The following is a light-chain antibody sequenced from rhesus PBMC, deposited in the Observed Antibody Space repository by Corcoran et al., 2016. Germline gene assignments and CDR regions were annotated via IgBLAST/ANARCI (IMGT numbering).Light chain of an antibody. CDR2: SAS. J-gene: IGKJ2*01. Sequence: DIQMTQSPSSLSASVGDRVTITCQASQAISSWLAWYQQKPGKAPQLLIYSASNLLSGVPSRFSGSGSGTEFTLTISSLQAEDIATYYCQQHDNSPHSFGQGTKVEIK. V-gene: IGKV1-69*02. CDR1: QAISSW. CDR3: QQHDNSPHS.